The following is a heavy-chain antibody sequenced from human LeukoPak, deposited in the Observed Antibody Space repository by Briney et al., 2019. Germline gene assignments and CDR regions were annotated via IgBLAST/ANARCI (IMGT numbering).Heavy chain of an antibody. CDR2: VYYSGST. V-gene: IGHV4-59*08. D-gene: IGHD3-10*01. CDR1: GGSISSYY. Sequence: SETLSLTCTVSGGSISSYYWSWIRQPPGKGLEWIGYVYYSGSTNYNPSLKSRVTISVDTSKNQSSLKLTSVTAADTAVYYCARSYASGSFDYWGQGTLVTVSS. J-gene: IGHJ4*02. CDR3: ARSYASGSFDY.